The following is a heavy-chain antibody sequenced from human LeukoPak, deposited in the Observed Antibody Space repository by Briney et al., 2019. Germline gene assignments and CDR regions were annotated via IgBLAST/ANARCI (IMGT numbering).Heavy chain of an antibody. CDR3: ARRGSGWQDAFDI. V-gene: IGHV4-59*08. Sequence: PSETLSLTCTVSGGSISSDYWSWVRQSPGKGVEWIGNIYYSGTTDYNPSLKSRVTISIDTSKHQFSLRLTSLTAADTAVYYCARRGSGWQDAFDIWGRGTMVTVSS. J-gene: IGHJ3*02. CDR2: IYYSGTT. CDR1: GGSISSDY. D-gene: IGHD6-19*01.